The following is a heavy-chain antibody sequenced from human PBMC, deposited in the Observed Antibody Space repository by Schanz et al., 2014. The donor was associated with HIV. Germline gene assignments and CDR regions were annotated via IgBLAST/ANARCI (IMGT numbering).Heavy chain of an antibody. J-gene: IGHJ4*02. CDR1: GFTFSSYG. D-gene: IGHD4-17*01. CDR3: YGDESGY. V-gene: IGHV3-33*01. Sequence: QVHLLESGGGVVQPGRSLRLSCAASGFTFSSYGMHWVRQAQGKGPEWVAVIWYDGSHTYYADSVKGRFTISRDNSKSTLYLQMNSLRAEDTAVYYCYGDESGYWGQGTLVTVSS. CDR2: IWYDGSHT.